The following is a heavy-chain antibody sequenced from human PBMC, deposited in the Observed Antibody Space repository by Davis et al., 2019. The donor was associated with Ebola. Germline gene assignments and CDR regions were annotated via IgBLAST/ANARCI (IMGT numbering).Heavy chain of an antibody. J-gene: IGHJ4*02. CDR3: ARGGSYRPYYFDY. CDR2: INHSGST. CDR1: GGSFSGYY. Sequence: PGGSLRLSCVVYGGSFSGYYWSWICQPSGKGLEWIGEINHSGSTNYNPSLKSRVTISVDTSKNQFSLKLSSVTAADTAVYYCARGGSYRPYYFDYWGQGTLVAVSS. D-gene: IGHD3-16*02. V-gene: IGHV4-34*01.